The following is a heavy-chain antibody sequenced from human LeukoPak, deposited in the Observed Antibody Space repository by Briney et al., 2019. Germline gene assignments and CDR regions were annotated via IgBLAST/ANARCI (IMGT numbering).Heavy chain of an antibody. V-gene: IGHV3-7*01. D-gene: IGHD3-22*01. Sequence: GGSLRLSCTASGFTFSNYWMAWIRQAPGKGLEWVANIKQDGIEKYYVDSVEGRFTVSRDNSKNSLFLQIESLRAADTAVYYCATCSSGYYCDHFQTWGQGSLVTVSS. CDR1: GFTFSNYW. CDR3: ATCSSGYYCDHFQT. CDR2: IKQDGIEK. J-gene: IGHJ1*01.